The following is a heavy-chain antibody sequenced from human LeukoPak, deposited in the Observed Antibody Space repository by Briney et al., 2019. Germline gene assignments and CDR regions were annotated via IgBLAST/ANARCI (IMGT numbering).Heavy chain of an antibody. CDR1: GFTFEDYA. J-gene: IGHJ6*02. CDR2: ISSGSNTI. Sequence: GGSLRLSCAASGFTFEDYAMYWVRQAPGKGLEWVSYISSGSNTIYYADSVKGRFTISRDNAKNSLYLQMNSLRAEDTAVYYCARDHRGMDVWGHGTTVIVSS. CDR3: ARDHRGMDV. V-gene: IGHV3-48*04.